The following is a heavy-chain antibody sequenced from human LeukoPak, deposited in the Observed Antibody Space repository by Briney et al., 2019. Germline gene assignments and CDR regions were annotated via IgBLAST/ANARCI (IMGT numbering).Heavy chain of an antibody. J-gene: IGHJ3*02. CDR3: ARSLTTVTTSDAFDI. D-gene: IGHD4-17*01. V-gene: IGHV3-11*01. CDR1: GFTFCDYY. CDR2: ITSSGSTT. Sequence: VGSLRLSCAASGFTFCDYYIGWIRQAPGEGLGWGSYITSSGSTTYYAASVKGRFTISRDNAKNSLYLQMNRLRAEDTAAYYCARSLTTVTTSDAFDIWGQGTMVTVSS.